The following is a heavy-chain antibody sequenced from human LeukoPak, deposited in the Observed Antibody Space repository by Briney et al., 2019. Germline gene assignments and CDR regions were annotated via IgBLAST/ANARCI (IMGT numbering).Heavy chain of an antibody. Sequence: GGSLRLSCAASGFTFSNAWMSWVRQAPGKGLEWVGRIKSKTDGGTTDYAAPVKGRFTISRDDSKNTLYLQMNSLKTEDTAVYYCTTITMVRGVIPYWGQGTLVTVSS. D-gene: IGHD3-10*01. CDR1: GFTFSNAW. CDR3: TTITMVRGVIPY. CDR2: IKSKTDGGTT. J-gene: IGHJ4*02. V-gene: IGHV3-15*01.